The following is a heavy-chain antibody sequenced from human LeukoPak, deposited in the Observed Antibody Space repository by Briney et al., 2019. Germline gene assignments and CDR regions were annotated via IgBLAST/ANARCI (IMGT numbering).Heavy chain of an antibody. J-gene: IGHJ3*02. CDR2: IRSKAYGGTT. V-gene: IGHV3-49*04. CDR1: GFTFSSNY. D-gene: IGHD1-26*01. CDR3: TRVPGGSYYRLDI. Sequence: PGGSLRLSCVASGFTFSSNYMIWVRQAPGKGLEWVAFIRSKAYGGTTEYAASVRVRFTISRDNSKTIASLQMNSLKTEDTAVYYCTRVPGGSYYRLDIWGQGTMVTVSS.